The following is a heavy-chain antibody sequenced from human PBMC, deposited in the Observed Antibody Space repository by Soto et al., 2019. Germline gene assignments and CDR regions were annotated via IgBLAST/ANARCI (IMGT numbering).Heavy chain of an antibody. V-gene: IGHV1-3*01. CDR1: GYTFTDYA. J-gene: IGHJ4*02. CDR3: AREYFDMLTGFYSHEY. CDR2: INVANGNT. Sequence: QVHLVQSGAGVRKPGASVTLSCKTSGYTFTDYAIHWVRQAPGQRPEWMGWINVANGNTKYSPKCQGRVTFTSDTPASTAYMEVSSLRSEDTAVYYCAREYFDMLTGFYSHEYWGQGTRVTVSS. D-gene: IGHD3-9*01.